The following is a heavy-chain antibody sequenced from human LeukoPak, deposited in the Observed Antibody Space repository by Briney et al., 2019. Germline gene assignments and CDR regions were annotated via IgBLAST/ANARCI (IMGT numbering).Heavy chain of an antibody. V-gene: IGHV1-69*06. CDR2: IIPIFGTP. CDR1: GGTFSSYA. CDR3: ARTTEAHSWQTRYYSYYMDV. Sequence: GPSVNVSCKPSGGTFSSYAISWVRQAPGQGLEWMGGIIPIFGTPNYEQKFQGRATITAGKSTSRAYMEVRSLRSEDTAVYYCARTTEAHSWQTRYYSYYMDVWGKGTTVTVSS. J-gene: IGHJ6*03. D-gene: IGHD6-13*01.